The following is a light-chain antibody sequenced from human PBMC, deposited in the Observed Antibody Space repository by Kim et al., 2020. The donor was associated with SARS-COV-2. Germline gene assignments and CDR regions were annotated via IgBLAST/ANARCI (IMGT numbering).Light chain of an antibody. Sequence: QSVTIACTGSSSNIGANYDVPWYQQLPGTAPKLLIHGNTNRPSGVPDRFSGSKSGTSASLAITGLQAEDEADYYCQSYDSSLSASVFGGGTQLTVL. J-gene: IGLJ3*02. CDR2: GNT. CDR1: SSNIGANYD. CDR3: QSYDSSLSASV. V-gene: IGLV1-40*01.